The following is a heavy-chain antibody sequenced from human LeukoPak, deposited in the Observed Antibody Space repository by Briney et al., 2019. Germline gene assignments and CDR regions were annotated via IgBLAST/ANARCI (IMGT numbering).Heavy chain of an antibody. D-gene: IGHD3-10*01. CDR2: IYYSGST. CDR3: ARAGRVRGPRIYWYFDL. Sequence: PSETLSLTCTVSGGSISSYYWSWIRQPPGKGLEWIGYIYYSGSTNYNPSLKSRVTISVDTSKNQFSLKLSSVTAADTAVYYCARAGRVRGPRIYWYFDLWGRGTLVTVSS. CDR1: GGSISSYY. J-gene: IGHJ2*01. V-gene: IGHV4-59*01.